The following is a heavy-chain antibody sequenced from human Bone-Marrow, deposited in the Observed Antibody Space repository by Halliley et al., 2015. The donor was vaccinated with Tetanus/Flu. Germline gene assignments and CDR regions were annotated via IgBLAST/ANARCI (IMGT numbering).Heavy chain of an antibody. Sequence: GLEWMGKNLHGGSTNYSPSLKSRVLISVDKSKNRFPRKVISWTAADTAAYYCASFNYSVYALDVWGQGTTVTVSS. CDR3: ASFNYSVYALDV. J-gene: IGHJ6*02. V-gene: IGHV4-4*02. CDR2: NLHGGST.